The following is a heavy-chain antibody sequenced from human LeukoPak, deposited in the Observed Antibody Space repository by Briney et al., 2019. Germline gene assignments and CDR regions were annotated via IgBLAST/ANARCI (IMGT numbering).Heavy chain of an antibody. D-gene: IGHD5-12*01. V-gene: IGHV1-18*01. CDR2: FNPENGNT. J-gene: IGHJ4*02. Sequence: ASVKVSCKASGYSFVGYGITWVRQAPGQGLEWMGWFNPENGNTNYAQKVQGRVTMTADTSTSTSYMELRSLRSGDTAVYYCASVDYSGYAFDSWGQGTLVTVSP. CDR3: ASVDYSGYAFDS. CDR1: GYSFVGYG.